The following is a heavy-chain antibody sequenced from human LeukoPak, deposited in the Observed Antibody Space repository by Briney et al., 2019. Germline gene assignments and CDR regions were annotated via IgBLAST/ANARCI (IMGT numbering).Heavy chain of an antibody. V-gene: IGHV1-24*01. D-gene: IGHD3-22*01. J-gene: IGHJ4*02. CDR3: AKDSGTWYYYDSSGYSDY. Sequence: ASVKVSCKVSGYTLTELSMHWVRQAPGKGLEWMGGFDPEDGETIYAQKFQGRVTMTEDTSTDTAYMELSSLRSEDTAVYYCAKDSGTWYYYDSSGYSDYWGQGTLVTVSS. CDR1: GYTLTELS. CDR2: FDPEDGET.